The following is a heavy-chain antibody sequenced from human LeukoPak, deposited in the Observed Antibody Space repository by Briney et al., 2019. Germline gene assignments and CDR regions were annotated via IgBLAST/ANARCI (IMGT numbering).Heavy chain of an antibody. D-gene: IGHD6-19*01. V-gene: IGHV1-69*01. CDR3: ARDHHDKYSSAEI. J-gene: IGHJ3*02. Sequence: SVKVSCKASGGTFSSYAISWVRQAPGQGLEWTGGIIPIFGTANYAQKFQGRVTITADESTSTAYMELSSLRSEDTAVYYCARDHHDKYSSAEIWGQGTMVTVSS. CDR2: IIPIFGTA. CDR1: GGTFSSYA.